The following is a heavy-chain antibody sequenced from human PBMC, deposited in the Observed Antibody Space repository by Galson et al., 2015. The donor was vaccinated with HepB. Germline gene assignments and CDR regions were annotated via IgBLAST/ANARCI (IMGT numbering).Heavy chain of an antibody. CDR2: IGFSGDIT. D-gene: IGHD6-13*01. V-gene: IGHV3-23*01. J-gene: IGHJ4*02. CDR3: AKDYNQQLVRYYFDY. CDR1: GFTFNNYA. Sequence: SPRLSCAVSGFTFNNYAMAWVRQAPGKGLEWISGIGFSGDITDYADSVKGRFTISRDNSKNTLHLQMNSLRADDTAVYYCAKDYNQQLVRYYFDYWGQGTLVTVSS.